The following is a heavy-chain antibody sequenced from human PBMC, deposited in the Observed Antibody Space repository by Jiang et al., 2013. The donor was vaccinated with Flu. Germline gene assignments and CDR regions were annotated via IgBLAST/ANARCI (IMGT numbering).Heavy chain of an antibody. V-gene: IGHV4-59*11. CDR3: ARARAPEVAASYFDH. J-gene: IGHJ4*02. CDR2: IHYSGST. Sequence: GPGLVKPSETLSLTCTVSCGSISSHYWNWIRQAPGKGLEWIGYIHYSGSTNYNFSLKSRVTISKDNSKNQFSLKLNSVTSADTAVYYCARARAPEVAASYFDHWGQGTLATVSS. CDR1: CGSISSHY. D-gene: IGHD6-13*01.